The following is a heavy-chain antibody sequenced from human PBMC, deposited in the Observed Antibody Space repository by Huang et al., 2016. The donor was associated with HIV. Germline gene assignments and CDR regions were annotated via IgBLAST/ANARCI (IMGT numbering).Heavy chain of an antibody. CDR1: GYTVSELS. D-gene: IGHD2-15*01. V-gene: IGHV1-24*01. CDR3: ATSTPDVGAGVLRSAFDI. J-gene: IGHJ3*02. CDR2: FNPEEGET. Sequence: QVQLVESGAELKKPGASVRVSCKVSGYTVSELSLHWVRQAPEKGLEWTGGFNPEEGETIYAQRLQGRVTLTEDTPTDTAYMELRSLRPEDTAVYYCATSTPDVGAGVLRSAFDIWGQGTMVTVSS.